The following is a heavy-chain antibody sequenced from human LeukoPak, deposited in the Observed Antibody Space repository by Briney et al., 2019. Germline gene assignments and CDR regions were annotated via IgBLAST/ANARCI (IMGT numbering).Heavy chain of an antibody. CDR2: ISYDGSNK. CDR3: ARGRRRAAAGTGYFDY. Sequence: PGRSLRLSCAASGFTFSSYAMHWVRQAPGKGLEWVAVISYDGSNKYYADSVKGRFTISRDNSKNTLYLQMNSLRAEDTAVYYCARGRRRAAAGTGYFDYWGQGTLVTVSS. J-gene: IGHJ4*02. D-gene: IGHD6-13*01. CDR1: GFTFSSYA. V-gene: IGHV3-30*04.